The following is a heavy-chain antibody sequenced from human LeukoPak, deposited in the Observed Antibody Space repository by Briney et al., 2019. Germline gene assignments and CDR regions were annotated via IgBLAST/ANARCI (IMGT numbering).Heavy chain of an antibody. CDR3: AKARGTVVPPFDY. CDR2: ISGSGGST. CDR1: GFTFSSYA. V-gene: IGHV3-23*01. J-gene: IGHJ4*02. D-gene: IGHD3-22*01. Sequence: GGSLRLSCAASGFTFSSYAMSWVRQAPGKGLEWVSGISGSGGSTHYADSVKDRFTISRDNSKNTLYLQMNRLRGEDTAVYYCAKARGTVVPPFDYWGQGTLVTVSS.